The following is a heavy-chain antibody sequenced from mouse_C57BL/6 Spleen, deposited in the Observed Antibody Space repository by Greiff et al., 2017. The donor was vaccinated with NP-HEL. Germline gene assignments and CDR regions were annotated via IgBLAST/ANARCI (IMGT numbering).Heavy chain of an antibody. CDR1: GYTFTSYW. J-gene: IGHJ2*01. V-gene: IGHV1-55*01. D-gene: IGHD2-4*01. Sequence: VQLQQPGAELVKPGASVKMSCKASGYTFTSYWITWVKQRPGQGLEWIGDIYPGSGSTNYNEKFKSKATLTVDTSSSTAYMQLSSLTSEDAAVYDCARRGEDDDDDWGQGTTLTVSS. CDR2: IYPGSGST. CDR3: ARRGEDDDDD.